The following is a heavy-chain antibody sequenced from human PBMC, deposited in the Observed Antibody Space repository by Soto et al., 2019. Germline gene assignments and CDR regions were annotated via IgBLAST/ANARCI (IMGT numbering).Heavy chain of an antibody. CDR2: INSDGSII. CDR1: GFTFSSYA. D-gene: IGHD1-26*01. J-gene: IGHJ4*02. Sequence: PGGSLRLSCAASGFTFSSYAMSWVRQSPGKGLQWLSRINSDGSIIDYADSVKDRFTISRDNAKSTLYLQMDSLRAEDTAVFYCGRDRGGNYYGGFDYWGQGTLVTVSS. CDR3: GRDRGGNYYGGFDY. V-gene: IGHV3-74*01.